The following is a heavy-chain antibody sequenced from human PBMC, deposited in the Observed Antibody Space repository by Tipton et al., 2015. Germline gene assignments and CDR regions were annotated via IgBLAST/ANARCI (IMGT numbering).Heavy chain of an antibody. CDR2: ISDSGGSP. Sequence: SGFTFTNYWMHWVRQTPGKGLEWVSVISDSGGSPYYADSVKGRFSISRDNSKNTLYLRMNSLRAEDTAVYYCAREAYSSSGLIFDYWGQGTLVTVSS. J-gene: IGHJ4*02. V-gene: IGHV3-23*01. CDR1: GFTFTNYW. D-gene: IGHD6-6*01. CDR3: AREAYSSSGLIFDY.